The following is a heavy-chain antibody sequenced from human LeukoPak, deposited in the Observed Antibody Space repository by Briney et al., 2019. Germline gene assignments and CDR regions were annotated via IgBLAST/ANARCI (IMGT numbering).Heavy chain of an antibody. Sequence: GGSLRLSCAASGFTFSNAWMSWVRQAPGKGLEWVGRIKSKTDGGTTDYAAPVKGRFTISRDDSKNTLYLQMNSLKTEDTAVYYCTTPGSHIYFDWLDYWGQGTLVTVSS. V-gene: IGHV3-15*01. CDR3: TTPGSHIYFDWLDY. J-gene: IGHJ4*02. D-gene: IGHD3-9*01. CDR1: GFTFSNAW. CDR2: IKSKTDGGTT.